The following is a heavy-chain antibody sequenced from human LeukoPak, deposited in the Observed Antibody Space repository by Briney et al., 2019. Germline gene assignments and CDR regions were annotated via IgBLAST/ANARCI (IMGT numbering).Heavy chain of an antibody. CDR1: GFTFSSYW. CDR3: ARDYGDYEGYFDY. V-gene: IGHV3-7*01. J-gene: IGHJ4*02. D-gene: IGHD4-17*01. Sequence: GGPLRLSCAASGFTFSSYWMSWVRRAPGKGLEWVANIKQDGSEKYYVDSVKGRFTISRDNAKNSLYLQMNSLRAEDTAVYYCARDYGDYEGYFDYWGQGTLVTVSS. CDR2: IKQDGSEK.